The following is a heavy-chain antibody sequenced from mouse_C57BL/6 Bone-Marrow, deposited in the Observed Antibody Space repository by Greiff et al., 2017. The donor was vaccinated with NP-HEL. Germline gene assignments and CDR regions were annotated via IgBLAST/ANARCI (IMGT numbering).Heavy chain of an antibody. CDR1: GYSITSGYY. J-gene: IGHJ2*01. CDR3: ARDRGIYYYGSSSDY. D-gene: IGHD1-1*01. Sequence: EVKLQESGPGLVKPSQSLSLTCSVTGYSITSGYYWNWIRQFPGNKLEWMGYISYDGSNNYNPSLKNRISITRDTSKNQFFLKLNSVTTEDTATYYCARDRGIYYYGSSSDYWGQGTTLTVSS. CDR2: ISYDGSN. V-gene: IGHV3-6*01.